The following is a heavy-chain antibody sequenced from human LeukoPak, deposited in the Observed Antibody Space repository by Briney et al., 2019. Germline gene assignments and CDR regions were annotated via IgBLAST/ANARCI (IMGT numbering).Heavy chain of an antibody. CDR3: ARGPQSSSWYADAFDI. D-gene: IGHD6-13*01. CDR2: IYTSRST. V-gene: IGHV4-61*02. Sequence: PSETLSLTCTVSCGSISSGSYYWSWIRQPAGRGLEWIGRIYTSRSTNYNPSLKSRITISVYTSKNQFALKLSSVTAAGTAVHYCARGPQSSSWYADAFDIWGQGTMITVSS. J-gene: IGHJ3*02. CDR1: CGSISSGSYY.